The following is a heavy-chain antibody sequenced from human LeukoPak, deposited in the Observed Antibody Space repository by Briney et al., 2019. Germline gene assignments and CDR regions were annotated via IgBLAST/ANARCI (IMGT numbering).Heavy chain of an antibody. J-gene: IGHJ4*02. D-gene: IGHD2-15*01. CDR2: INHRGSS. Sequence: SETLSLTCAVYGESFSAYFWNWIRQAPGKPLEYIGEINHRGSSHYNPSLKTRVTLSVDTSKNQFSLKLTSVTAADTAVYFCARGSSFDGYCSAGACDAGYYDSWGQGTPVTASS. CDR1: GESFSAYF. CDR3: ARGSSFDGYCSAGACDAGYYDS. V-gene: IGHV4-34*01.